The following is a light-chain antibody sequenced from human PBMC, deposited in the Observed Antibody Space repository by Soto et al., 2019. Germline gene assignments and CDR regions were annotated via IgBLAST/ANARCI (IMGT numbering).Light chain of an antibody. CDR3: QQYNRFSTWT. V-gene: IGKV1-5*03. J-gene: IGKJ1*01. CDR1: QSISSW. CDR2: KAS. Sequence: DIQMTQSPSTLSASVGDRFTITCRASQSISSWVAWYQQKPGKGPKLLIYKASHLESGVPSRFSGSGSGTEFTLTISSLQPDDFATYYCQQYNRFSTWTFGQGTKVDI.